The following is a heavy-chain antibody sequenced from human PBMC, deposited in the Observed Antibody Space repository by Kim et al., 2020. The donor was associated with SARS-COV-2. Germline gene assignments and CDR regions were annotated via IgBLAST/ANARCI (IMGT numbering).Heavy chain of an antibody. Sequence: GGSLRLSCAASGFTFSSYWMSGVRQAPGKGLEWVANIKQDGSEKYYVDSVKGRFTISRDNAKNSLYLQMNSLRAEDTAVYYCARVGAHYDYILGSYRPHTGGGYYYGMDVWGRGPTVTVSS. V-gene: IGHV3-7*01. J-gene: IGHJ6*02. CDR3: ARVGAHYDYILGSYRPHTGGGYYYGMDV. D-gene: IGHD3-16*02. CDR1: GFTFSSYW. CDR2: IKQDGSEK.